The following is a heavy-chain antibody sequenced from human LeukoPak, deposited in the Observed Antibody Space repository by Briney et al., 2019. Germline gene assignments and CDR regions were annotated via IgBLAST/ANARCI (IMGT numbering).Heavy chain of an antibody. J-gene: IGHJ4*02. D-gene: IGHD6-13*01. CDR1: GFTFSSYS. CDR3: ARASLRAAAGTLNY. Sequence: GGSPRLSCAASGFTFSSYSMNWVRQAPGKGLEWVSSISSSSSYIYYADSVKGRFTISRDNAKNSLYLQMNSLRAEDTAVYYCARASLRAAAGTLNYWGQGTLVTVSS. CDR2: ISSSSSYI. V-gene: IGHV3-21*01.